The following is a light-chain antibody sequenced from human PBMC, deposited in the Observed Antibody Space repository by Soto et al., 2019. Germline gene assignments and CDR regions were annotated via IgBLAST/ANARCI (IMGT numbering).Light chain of an antibody. CDR3: SSSTSTHSYV. Sequence: QSVLAQPASVSGSPGQSMTISCTGSSSDVGGYHYVSWYQQHPGKAPKLIIYQVSHRPSGVSDRFSGSKSGNTASLTISGLQGEDEATYYCSSSTSTHSYVFGPGTTVT. J-gene: IGLJ1*01. CDR2: QVS. V-gene: IGLV2-14*03. CDR1: SSDVGGYHY.